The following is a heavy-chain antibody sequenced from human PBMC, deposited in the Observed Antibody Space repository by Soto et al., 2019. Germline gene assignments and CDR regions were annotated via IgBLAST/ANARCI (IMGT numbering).Heavy chain of an antibody. CDR3: ARANYDSLTGYYGRTTRYGMGV. D-gene: IGHD3-9*01. CDR2: IYYSGRT. J-gene: IGHJ6*02. V-gene: IGHV4-59*01. Sequence: SETLSLTCTVSGGSISSYYWSWIRQPPGKGLEWIGYIYYSGRTNYNPSLKSRVTISVDTSKNQFSLKLSSVTAADTAVYYCARANYDSLTGYYGRTTRYGMGVWGQGTTFPVSS. CDR1: GGSISSYY.